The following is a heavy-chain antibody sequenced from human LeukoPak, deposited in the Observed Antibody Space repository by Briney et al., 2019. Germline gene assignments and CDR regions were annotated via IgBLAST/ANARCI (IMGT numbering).Heavy chain of an antibody. J-gene: IGHJ6*03. Sequence: ASVKVSCKASGYTFTSYGISWVRQAPGQGLEWMGWISAYNGNTNYAQKLQGRVTMTTDTSTSTAYMELRGLRSDDTAVYYCARDGDLRFLEWLPPTYYYYMDVWGKGTTVTVSS. CDR1: GYTFTSYG. D-gene: IGHD3-3*01. CDR3: ARDGDLRFLEWLPPTYYYYMDV. V-gene: IGHV1-18*01. CDR2: ISAYNGNT.